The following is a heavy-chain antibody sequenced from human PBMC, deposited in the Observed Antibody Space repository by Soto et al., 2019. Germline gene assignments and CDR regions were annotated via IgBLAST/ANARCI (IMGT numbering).Heavy chain of an antibody. CDR3: ARDSASTEITIFGVVHKNWFDP. D-gene: IGHD3-3*01. CDR2: VSYSWAT. CDR1: GGSIGRYY. J-gene: IGHJ5*02. Sequence: PSETLSLTCSVPGGSIGRYYWSWVRQAPGKGLEWIAYVSYSWATRYNPSLESRVTISVDTSKNQFSLRLNSVTAADTAVYYCARDSASTEITIFGVVHKNWFDPWGQGTRVTVSS. V-gene: IGHV4-59*01.